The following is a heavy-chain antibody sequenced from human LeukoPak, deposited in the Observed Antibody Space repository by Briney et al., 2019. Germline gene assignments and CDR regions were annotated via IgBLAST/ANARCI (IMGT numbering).Heavy chain of an antibody. CDR1: GYTFIDYY. V-gene: IGHV1-2*02. J-gene: IGHJ3*01. D-gene: IGHD3-3*01. CDR2: ISPNSVEK. CDR3: ARKRGVGVDTNAFDL. Sequence: ASVKVSCKASGYTFIDYYMHWVRQAPAQGLEWMGWISPNSVEKKYAQKFQGRVTMTRDTSISTAYMELSRLRSDDTAVYYCARKRGVGVDTNAFDLWGQGTMVTVSS.